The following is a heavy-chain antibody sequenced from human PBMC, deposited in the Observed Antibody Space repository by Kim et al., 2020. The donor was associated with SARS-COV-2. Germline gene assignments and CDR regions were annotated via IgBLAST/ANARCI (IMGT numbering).Heavy chain of an antibody. V-gene: IGHV3-30*03. Sequence: GGSLRLSCAASGFTFISYAMSWVRQAPGKGLEWVAVISYDGSNKYYADSVKGRFTISRDNSKNTLYLQMNSLRAEDTAVYYCAGGVNDYWGQGTLVTVSS. CDR3: AGGVNDY. CDR1: GFTFISYA. J-gene: IGHJ4*02. D-gene: IGHD3-16*01. CDR2: ISYDGSNK.